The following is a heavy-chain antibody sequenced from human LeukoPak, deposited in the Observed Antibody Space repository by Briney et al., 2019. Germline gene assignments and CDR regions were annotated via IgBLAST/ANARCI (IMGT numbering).Heavy chain of an antibody. V-gene: IGHV4-59*11. Sequence: SETLSLTCSVSPVSIRRHFWIWIRQSPGKGLEYIGRFPYSGNTDYNPSLKGRVSISADTSKNQFFLRLISVTAADTAIYYCARDGEGDEGWDYWDQGTLVTVSS. CDR3: ARDGEGDEGWDY. J-gene: IGHJ4*02. CDR2: FPYSGNT. D-gene: IGHD3-10*01. CDR1: PVSIRRHF.